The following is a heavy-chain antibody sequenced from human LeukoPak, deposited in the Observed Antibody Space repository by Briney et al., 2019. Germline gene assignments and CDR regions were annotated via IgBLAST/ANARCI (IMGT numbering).Heavy chain of an antibody. CDR1: GYTFTSYG. D-gene: IGHD6-13*01. V-gene: IGHV1-18*01. CDR3: ARIAMEQLVSDY. CDR2: ISAYNGNT. J-gene: IGHJ4*02. Sequence: ASVKVSCKASGYTFTSYGISRVRQAPGQGLEWMGWISAYNGNTNYAQKLQGRVTMTTDTSTSTAYMELRSLRSDDTAVYYCARIAMEQLVSDYWGQGTLVTVSS.